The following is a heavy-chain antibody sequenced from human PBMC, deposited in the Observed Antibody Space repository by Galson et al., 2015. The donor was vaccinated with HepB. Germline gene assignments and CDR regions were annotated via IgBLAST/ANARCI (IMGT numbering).Heavy chain of an antibody. CDR3: ARGIITVAGTPDY. CDR2: ISAYNGNT. CDR1: GYTFTSYY. D-gene: IGHD6-19*01. Sequence: SVKVSCKASGYTFTSYYMHWVRQAPGQGLEWMGWISAYNGNTNYAQKLQGRVTMTTXTSTNTASMELRSLRSDDTAVYYCARGIITVAGTPDYWGQGTLVTVSS. V-gene: IGHV1-18*04. J-gene: IGHJ4*02.